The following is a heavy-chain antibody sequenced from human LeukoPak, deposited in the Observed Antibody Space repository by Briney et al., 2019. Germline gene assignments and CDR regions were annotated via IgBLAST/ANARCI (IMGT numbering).Heavy chain of an antibody. CDR2: ISAYNGNT. J-gene: IGHJ3*02. CDR1: GYTFTSYG. CDR3: ARDLIGGCSGGSCLPDI. D-gene: IGHD2-15*01. V-gene: IGHV1-18*01. Sequence: ASVKVSCKASGYTFTSYGISWVRQAPGQGLEWMGWISAYNGNTNYAQKLQGRVTMTTDTSTSTAYMELRSLRSDDTAVYYCARDLIGGCSGGSCLPDIWGQGTMVTVSS.